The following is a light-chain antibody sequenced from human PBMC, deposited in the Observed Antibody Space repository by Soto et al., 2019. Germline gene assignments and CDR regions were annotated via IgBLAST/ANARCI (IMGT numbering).Light chain of an antibody. J-gene: IGKJ1*01. CDR2: AAS. V-gene: IGKV1-39*01. CDR3: QQSYNSPQR. CDR1: QTIMTY. Sequence: DIQMTQSPSSLSASVGDEVTITCRASQTIMTYLNWYQLKPGKPPRLLIYAASSLQSGVPSRFSGSGSGTDFTLTISSXQPEDFATYSCQQSYNSPQRFGQGTKVDIK.